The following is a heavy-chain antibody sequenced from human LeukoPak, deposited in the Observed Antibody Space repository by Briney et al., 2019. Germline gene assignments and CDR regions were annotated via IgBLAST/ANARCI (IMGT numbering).Heavy chain of an antibody. Sequence: GGSLRHSCAASGFTFSSYAMSWVRQAPGKGLEWVSAISGSGGSTYYADSVKGRFTISRDNSKNTLYLQMNSLRAEDTAVYYCATSRGSSWSNFHYWGQGTLVTVSS. CDR2: ISGSGGST. CDR3: ATSRGSSWSNFHY. CDR1: GFTFSSYA. D-gene: IGHD6-13*01. V-gene: IGHV3-23*01. J-gene: IGHJ4*02.